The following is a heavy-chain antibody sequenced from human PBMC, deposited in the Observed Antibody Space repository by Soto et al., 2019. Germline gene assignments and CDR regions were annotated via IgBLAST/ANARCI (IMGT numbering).Heavy chain of an antibody. CDR2: IDYSGST. CDR3: AREMGDSSGYYRFDF. J-gene: IGHJ4*02. Sequence: PLVPLSLRCSVSDYKISSGYYWGWIRKTPGKGLEWLGSIDYSGSTNYNPSLKSRVTISVDTSKNQFSLKLSSVTAADTAVYHCAREMGDSSGYYRFDFWGQGTLVTVSS. CDR1: DYKISSGYY. V-gene: IGHV4-38-2*02. D-gene: IGHD3-22*01.